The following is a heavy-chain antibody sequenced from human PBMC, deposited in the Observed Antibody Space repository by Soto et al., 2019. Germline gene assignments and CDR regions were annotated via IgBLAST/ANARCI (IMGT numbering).Heavy chain of an antibody. J-gene: IGHJ4*02. V-gene: IGHV1-18*01. CDR3: AREQQLVWSSAFDY. D-gene: IGHD6-13*01. CDR1: GYTFTSYG. CDR2: ISAYNGNT. Sequence: QVQLVQSGAEVKKPGASVKVSCKASGYTFTSYGISWVRQAPGQGLEWMGWISAYNGNTNYAQKLQGRVTMATDTPTSTAYRELRSLRSDDTAVYYCAREQQLVWSSAFDYWGQGTLVTVSS.